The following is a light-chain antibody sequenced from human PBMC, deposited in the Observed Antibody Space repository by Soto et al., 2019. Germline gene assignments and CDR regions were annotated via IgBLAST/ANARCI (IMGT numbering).Light chain of an antibody. CDR3: QHYNDWPPDYT. Sequence: VMTQSPATLSVSPGETATLSCRASQSIRSYLAWYQQKPGQAPRLLIYGASMRATGVPTRFSGSGSGTGFTLTISSLQSEDFAVYYCQHYNDWPPDYTFGQGTKVDIK. V-gene: IGKV3-15*01. CDR2: GAS. CDR1: QSIRSY. J-gene: IGKJ2*01.